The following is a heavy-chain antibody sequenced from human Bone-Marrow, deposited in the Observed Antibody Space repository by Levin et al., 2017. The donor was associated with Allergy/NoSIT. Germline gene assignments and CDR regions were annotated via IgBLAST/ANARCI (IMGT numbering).Heavy chain of an antibody. V-gene: IGHV3-7*01. CDR1: GFTFSSYW. J-gene: IGHJ3*02. CDR2: IKQDGSEK. CDR3: ASHRHYYDSSGFDAFDI. Sequence: GGSLRLSCAASGFTFSSYWMSWVRQAPGKGLEWVANIKQDGSEKYCVDSVKGRFTISRDNAKNSLYLQMNSLRAEDTAVYYCASHRHYYDSSGFDAFDIWGQGTRVTVSS. D-gene: IGHD3-22*01.